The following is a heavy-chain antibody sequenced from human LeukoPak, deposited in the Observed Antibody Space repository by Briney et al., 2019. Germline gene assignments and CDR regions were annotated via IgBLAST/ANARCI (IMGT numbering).Heavy chain of an antibody. J-gene: IGHJ4*02. CDR3: ARVGPPYDILTGYYRY. D-gene: IGHD3-9*01. V-gene: IGHV3-11*06. Sequence: DSVKGRFTISRDNAKNSLYLQMNSLRAEDTAVYYCARVGPPYDILTGYYRYWGQGTLVTVSS.